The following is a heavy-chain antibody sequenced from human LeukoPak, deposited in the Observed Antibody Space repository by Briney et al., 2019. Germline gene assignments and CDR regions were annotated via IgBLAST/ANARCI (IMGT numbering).Heavy chain of an antibody. CDR3: ARSYLVFNWFDP. CDR2: IIPIFGTS. CDR1: GGTFKNYA. J-gene: IGHJ5*02. Sequence: SVKVSCKASGGTFKNYAISWVRQAPGQGLEWMGGIIPIFGTSNYSRNFQDRVTFTTDEATGSAYMELSSLRSEDTAIYYCARSYLVFNWFDPWGQGTLVTVSS. D-gene: IGHD5/OR15-5a*01. V-gene: IGHV1-69*05.